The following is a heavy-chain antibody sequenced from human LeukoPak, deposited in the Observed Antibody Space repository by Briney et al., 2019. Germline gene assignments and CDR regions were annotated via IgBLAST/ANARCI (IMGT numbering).Heavy chain of an antibody. V-gene: IGHV1-18*04. CDR2: ISAYNGNT. D-gene: IGHD6-13*01. CDR3: ARGARRSEYSSSWYDY. Sequence: GASVKVSCKASGYTFTGYYMHWVRQAPGQGLEWMGWISAYNGNTNYAQKLQGRVTMTTDTSTSTAYMELRSLRSDDTAVYYCARGARRSEYSSSWYDYWGQGTLVTVSS. J-gene: IGHJ4*02. CDR1: GYTFTGYY.